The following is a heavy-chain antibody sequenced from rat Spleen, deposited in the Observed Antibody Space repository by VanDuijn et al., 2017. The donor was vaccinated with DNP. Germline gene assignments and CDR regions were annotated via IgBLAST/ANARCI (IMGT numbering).Heavy chain of an antibody. CDR3: KLGGAY. Sequence: EVKLVESGGGLVQPGNSLRLSCAASGFSFSDYAMAWVRQSPNKGLEWVATIIYDGSSSFYRDSVKGRFTISRDYAKTTLYLQMDSLRSEDTATYYCKLGGAYWGQGVMVTVSS. D-gene: IGHD5-1*01. J-gene: IGHJ2*01. CDR1: GFSFSDYA. V-gene: IGHV5-17*01. CDR2: IIYDGSSS.